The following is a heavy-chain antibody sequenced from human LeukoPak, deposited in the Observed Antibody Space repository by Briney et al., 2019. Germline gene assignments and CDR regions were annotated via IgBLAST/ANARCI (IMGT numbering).Heavy chain of an antibody. J-gene: IGHJ4*02. CDR1: GGSFSGYY. Sequence: ETLSLTCVVNGGSFSGYYWSWIRQAPGKGLEWVANIKEDGSEYYYVDSVKGRFTISRDNAKNSLFLQMNSLRAEDTAVYYCVRGQAGKVYYFDYWGQGTLVSVSS. CDR3: VRGQAGKVYYFDY. V-gene: IGHV3-7*01. D-gene: IGHD6-19*01. CDR2: IKEDGSEY.